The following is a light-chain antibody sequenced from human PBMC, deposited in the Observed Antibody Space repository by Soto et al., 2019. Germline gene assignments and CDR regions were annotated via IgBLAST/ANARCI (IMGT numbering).Light chain of an antibody. CDR1: QSISSY. CDR3: QHRYCSSPRLT. V-gene: IGKV1-39*01. J-gene: IGKJ4*01. CDR2: AEY. Sequence: DIQMTQSPSSLSSSVGDRVTITCRASQSISSYLNWYQQKPGKAPELRLYAEYGLHSAVSSRVSVSGSGSDFTLTISSLQPEDFATYYCQHRYCSSPRLTFGGGTRVDIK.